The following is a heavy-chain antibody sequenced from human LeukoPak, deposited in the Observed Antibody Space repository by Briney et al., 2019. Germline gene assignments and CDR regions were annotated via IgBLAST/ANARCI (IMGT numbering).Heavy chain of an antibody. CDR3: ARDSPKGCSGSYGFDY. Sequence: SVKVSCKASGYTFTSYGISWVRQAPGQGVEGMGWISAYNGKTNYAQKLQGRVTMTTDTSPSTAYMELRSLRSDPPAVYYCARDSPKGCSGSYGFDYWGQGTLVTVSS. D-gene: IGHD3-10*02. CDR1: GYTFTSYG. V-gene: IGHV1-18*04. CDR2: ISAYNGKT. J-gene: IGHJ4*02.